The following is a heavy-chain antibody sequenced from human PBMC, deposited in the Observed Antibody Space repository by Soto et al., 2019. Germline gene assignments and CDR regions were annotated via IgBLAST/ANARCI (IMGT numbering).Heavy chain of an antibody. D-gene: IGHD6-19*01. J-gene: IGHJ2*01. CDR3: AKFGGKNTPADKIIAVAGYWYFDL. Sequence: QVQLVESGGGVVQPGRSLRLSCAASGFTFSSYGMHWVRQAPGKGLEWVAVISYDGSNKYYADSVKGRFTISRDNSKNTLYLKMNSLRAEDTAVYYCAKFGGKNTPADKIIAVAGYWYFDLWGRGTLVTVSS. V-gene: IGHV3-30*18. CDR1: GFTFSSYG. CDR2: ISYDGSNK.